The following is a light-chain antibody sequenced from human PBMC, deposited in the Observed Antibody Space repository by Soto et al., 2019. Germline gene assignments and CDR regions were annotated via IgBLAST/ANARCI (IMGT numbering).Light chain of an antibody. Sequence: HSVLTQPPSVSGAPGKRVAISCTGSSSNIGAGYDVHGYQQLPGTAPKLLIYGNSNRPSGVPDRFSGSKSGTSASLAITGLQAEDEADYYCQSYDSSLSVVVFGGGTKLTVL. V-gene: IGLV1-40*01. CDR2: GNS. CDR3: QSYDSSLSVVV. J-gene: IGLJ2*01. CDR1: SSNIGAGYD.